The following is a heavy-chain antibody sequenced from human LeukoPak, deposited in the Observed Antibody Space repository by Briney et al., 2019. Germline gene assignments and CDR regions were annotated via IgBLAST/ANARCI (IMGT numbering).Heavy chain of an antibody. Sequence: ASVKVSCKASGYTFTSYAMNWVRQAPGQGLEWMGWINPNSGGTNYAQKFQGRITMTRDTSISTAYMELSRLRSDDTAVYYCARVEGGLVVVITYPDYWGQGTLVTVSS. CDR1: GYTFTSYA. CDR3: ARVEGGLVVVITYPDY. J-gene: IGHJ4*02. D-gene: IGHD3-22*01. CDR2: INPNSGGT. V-gene: IGHV1-2*02.